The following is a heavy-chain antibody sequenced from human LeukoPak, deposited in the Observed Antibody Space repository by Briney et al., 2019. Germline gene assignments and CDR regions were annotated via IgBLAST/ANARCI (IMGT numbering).Heavy chain of an antibody. J-gene: IGHJ4*02. CDR3: TKDSSVPFGITD. V-gene: IGHV3-23*01. CDR2: IGGSGANT. CDR1: GFVFSRYA. D-gene: IGHD5/OR15-5a*01. Sequence: PGGSPRLSCAASGFVFSRYAMSWVRQAPGKGLEWVSAIGGSGANTYYADSVKGRFTISRDNSKSTLSLQMNSLRAEDTAVYYCTKDSSVPFGITDWGQGTLVTVSS.